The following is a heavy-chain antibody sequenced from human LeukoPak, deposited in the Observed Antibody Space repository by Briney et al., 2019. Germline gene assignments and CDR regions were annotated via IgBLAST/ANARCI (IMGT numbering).Heavy chain of an antibody. CDR2: IGHDGNSK. D-gene: IGHD3-22*01. J-gene: IGHJ4*02. CDR3: AKKGNDYYDTSGYPV. V-gene: IGHV3-30*02. Sequence: GGSLRLPCAASGFTFSIYGMYWVRQAPGKGLEWVTYIGHDGNSKYYADSVKGRFTISRDNSKNMLFVQMNSLRPEDTAVYYCAKKGNDYYDTSGYPVWGQGTLVTVSS. CDR1: GFTFSIYG.